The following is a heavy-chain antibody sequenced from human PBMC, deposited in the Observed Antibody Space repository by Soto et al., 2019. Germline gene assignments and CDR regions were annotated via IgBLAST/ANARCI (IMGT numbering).Heavy chain of an antibody. J-gene: IGHJ5*02. CDR1: GGSISSADYY. V-gene: IGHV4-30-4*01. Sequence: QVQLQESGPGLVKPSQTLSLTCTVSGGSISSADYYWSWIRQPPGKGLEWIGYIYYSGSTYYNPSLKSRVTISVDTSKHQFSLQLSSVTAADTALYYCARSYCSDGSCLVDPWGQGTLVTVSS. D-gene: IGHD2-15*01. CDR3: ARSYCSDGSCLVDP. CDR2: IYYSGST.